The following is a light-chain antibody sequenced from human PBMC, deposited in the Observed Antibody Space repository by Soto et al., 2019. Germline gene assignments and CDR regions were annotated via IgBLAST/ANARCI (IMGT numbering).Light chain of an antibody. J-gene: IGLJ1*01. CDR2: DVS. V-gene: IGLV2-14*03. CDR1: SSDVGGYNY. Sequence: QSVLTQPASVSGSPGQWITISCTGTSSDVGGYNYVSWYQQHPGKAPKLMIYDVSNRPSGVSNRLSGSKSGNTASLTISGLQAEDEADYYCSSYTSSSLHVFGTGTKVTVL. CDR3: SSYTSSSLHV.